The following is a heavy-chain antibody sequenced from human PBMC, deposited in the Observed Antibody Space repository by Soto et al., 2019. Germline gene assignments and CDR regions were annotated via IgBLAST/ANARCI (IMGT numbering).Heavy chain of an antibody. D-gene: IGHD2-2*01. CDR2: IYPGDSDT. J-gene: IGHJ6*02. V-gene: IGHV5-51*01. Sequence: GESLKISCKGSGYGFTSYWIGWVRQMPGKGLEWMGIIYPGDSDTRYSPSFQGQVTISADKSISTAYLQWSSLKASDTAMYYCARQGDIVVVQAHPEIDYYYYGMDVWGQGTTVTVYS. CDR1: GYGFTSYW. CDR3: ARQGDIVVVQAHPEIDYYYYGMDV.